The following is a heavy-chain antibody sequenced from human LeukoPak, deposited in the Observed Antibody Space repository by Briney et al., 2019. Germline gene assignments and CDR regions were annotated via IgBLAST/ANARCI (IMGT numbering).Heavy chain of an antibody. D-gene: IGHD2-2*01. V-gene: IGHV3-53*01. CDR2: IYSGGST. CDR3: ARLFKVVPAAIHT. Sequence: GGSLRLSCAASGFTVSSNYMSWVRQAPGKGREWGSLIYSGGSTYYADSVKGRFTISRDNSKNTLYLQMNSLRAEDTAVYYCARLFKVVPAAIHTWGQGTLVTVSS. J-gene: IGHJ5*02. CDR1: GFTVSSNY.